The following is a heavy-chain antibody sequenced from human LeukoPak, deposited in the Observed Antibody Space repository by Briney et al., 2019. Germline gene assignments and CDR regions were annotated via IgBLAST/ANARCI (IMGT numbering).Heavy chain of an antibody. CDR2: IYPGDSDT. CDR3: ASRSFYDSSGNNWFDP. Sequence: GESLKISCKGSGYSFTSYWIGWVRQMPGKGLEWMGIIYPGDSDTRYSPSFQGQVTISADKSISTAYLQWSSLKASDTAMYYCASRSFYDSSGNNWFDPWGQGTLVTVSS. CDR1: GYSFTSYW. J-gene: IGHJ5*02. D-gene: IGHD3-22*01. V-gene: IGHV5-51*01.